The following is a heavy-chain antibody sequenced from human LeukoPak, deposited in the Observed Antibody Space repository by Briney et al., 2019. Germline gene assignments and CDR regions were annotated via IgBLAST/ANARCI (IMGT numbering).Heavy chain of an antibody. D-gene: IGHD6-13*01. CDR2: IYPGDSDT. J-gene: IGHJ4*02. CDR3: ARRGGNYSDLTY. CDR1: GYTFTNYW. Sequence: GESLKISCKAYGYTFTNYWIGWVRLMPGKGPEWMGVIYPGDSDTRYSPSFQGQVTISADKSINTAFLQWSSLKASDTAIYYCARRGGNYSDLTYWGQGTLVTVSS. V-gene: IGHV5-51*01.